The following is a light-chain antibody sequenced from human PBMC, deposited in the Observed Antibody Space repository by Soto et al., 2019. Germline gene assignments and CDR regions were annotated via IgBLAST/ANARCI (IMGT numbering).Light chain of an antibody. J-gene: IGLJ3*02. Sequence: QSVLTQPPSVSGAPGQRVSISCTGSSSNIGAGYDIHWYQQLPGTAPKLLIYGNNNRPSGVPDRFSGSKSGTSASLAITGVQAEDEADYYCQSYDSSLSWVFGGGTKVTVL. CDR2: GNN. CDR3: QSYDSSLSWV. V-gene: IGLV1-40*01. CDR1: SSNIGAGYD.